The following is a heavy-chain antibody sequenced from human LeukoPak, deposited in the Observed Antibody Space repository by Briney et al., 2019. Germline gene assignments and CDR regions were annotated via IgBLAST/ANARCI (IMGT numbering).Heavy chain of an antibody. CDR2: IYHSGST. CDR1: GGSISSGGYS. J-gene: IGHJ3*02. D-gene: IGHD3-22*01. Sequence: SETLSLTCAVSGGSISSGGYSWSWIRQPPGKGLEWIGYIYHSGSTNYNPSLKSRVTISVDTSKNQFSLKLSSVTAADTAVYYCARLYYYDSSGYYSNAFDIWGQGTMVTVSS. CDR3: ARLYYYDSSGYYSNAFDI. V-gene: IGHV4-30-2*02.